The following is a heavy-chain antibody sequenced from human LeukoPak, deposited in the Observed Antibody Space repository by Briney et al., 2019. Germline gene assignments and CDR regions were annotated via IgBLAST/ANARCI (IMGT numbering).Heavy chain of an antibody. CDR1: GVTFSSDA. CDR2: ISYDGSNK. V-gene: IGHV3-30*14. D-gene: IGHD3-10*01. CDR3: ATMGYDSDPNRFDP. J-gene: IGHJ5*02. Sequence: RRALRLSCAASGVTFSSDAIRWVRQAPGEGLEWVADISYDGSNKYYADSVKSPFTISRDNSKNTLYLQINSLRAEDTAVYYCATMGYDSDPNRFDPWGQGTLATVSS.